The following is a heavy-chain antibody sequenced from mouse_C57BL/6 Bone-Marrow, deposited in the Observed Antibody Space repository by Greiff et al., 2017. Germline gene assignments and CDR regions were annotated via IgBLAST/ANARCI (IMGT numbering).Heavy chain of an antibody. Sequence: VQLQQSGPELVKPGASVKISCKASGYTFTDYYMNWVKQSHGKSLEWIGDINPNNGGTSYNQKFKGKATLTVDKSSSTAYMELRSLTSEDFAVYYCARGGEILVFDYWGQGTTLTVSS. V-gene: IGHV1-26*01. J-gene: IGHJ2*01. CDR2: INPNNGGT. CDR3: ARGGEILVFDY. CDR1: GYTFTDYY. D-gene: IGHD1-1*02.